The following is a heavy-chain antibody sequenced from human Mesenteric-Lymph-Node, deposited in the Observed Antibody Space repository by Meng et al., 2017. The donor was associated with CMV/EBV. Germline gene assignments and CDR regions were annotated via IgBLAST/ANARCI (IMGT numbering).Heavy chain of an antibody. Sequence: ETLSLTCAVSGYSFSSAYLWGWIRQPPGKGLEWVSVIYSGGSTYYADSVKGRFTISRDNSKNTLYLQMNSLRAEDTAVYYCARGRYDSLDYWGQGTLVTVSS. D-gene: IGHD3-22*01. CDR2: IYSGGST. CDR1: GYSFSSAY. J-gene: IGHJ4*02. V-gene: IGHV3-66*02. CDR3: ARGRYDSLDY.